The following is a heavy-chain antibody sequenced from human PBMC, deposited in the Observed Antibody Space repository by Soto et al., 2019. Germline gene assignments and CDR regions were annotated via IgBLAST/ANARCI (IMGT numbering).Heavy chain of an antibody. Sequence: SVKVSCKASGGTFSSYAISWVRQAPGQGLEWMGGIIPIFGTANYAQKFQGRVTITADESTGTAYMELSSLRSEDTAVYYCARGGLSSGCYPTVGKNYGMDVWGQGTTVTVSS. V-gene: IGHV1-69*13. D-gene: IGHD6-19*01. CDR2: IIPIFGTA. J-gene: IGHJ6*02. CDR1: GGTFSSYA. CDR3: ARGGLSSGCYPTVGKNYGMDV.